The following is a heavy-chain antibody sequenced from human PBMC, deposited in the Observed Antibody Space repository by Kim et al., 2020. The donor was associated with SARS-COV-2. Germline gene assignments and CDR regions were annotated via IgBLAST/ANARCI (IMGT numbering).Heavy chain of an antibody. D-gene: IGHD6-13*01. CDR3: ARDEQQLARGYYGMDV. CDR1: GYTFTGYY. Sequence: ASVKVSCKASGYTFTGYYMHWVRQAPGQGLEWMGWINPNSVGTNYAQKFQGRVTMTRDTSISTAYMELSRLRSDDTAVYYCARDEQQLARGYYGMDVWGQGTTVTVSS. J-gene: IGHJ6*02. CDR2: INPNSVGT. V-gene: IGHV1-2*02.